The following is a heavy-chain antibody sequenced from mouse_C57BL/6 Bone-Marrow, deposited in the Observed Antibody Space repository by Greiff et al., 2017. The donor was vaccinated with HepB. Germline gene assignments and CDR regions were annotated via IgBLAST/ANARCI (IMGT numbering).Heavy chain of an antibody. CDR3: ARDYQGYFDY. V-gene: IGHV7-1*01. Sequence: VNVVESGGGLVQSGRSLRLSCATSGFTFSDFYMEWVRQAPGKGLEWIAASRNKANDYTTEYSASVKGRFIVSRDTSQSILYLQMNALRAEDTAIYYCARDYQGYFDYWGQGTTLTVSS. D-gene: IGHD5-5*01. J-gene: IGHJ2*01. CDR2: SRNKANDYTT. CDR1: GFTFSDFY.